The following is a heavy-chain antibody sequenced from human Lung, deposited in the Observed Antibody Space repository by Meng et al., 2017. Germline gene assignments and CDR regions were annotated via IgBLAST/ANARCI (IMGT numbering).Heavy chain of an antibody. CDR2: INHSGST. Sequence: VQLQQWGAGLFKPSETLSLTCVVSGGSLRYHYWSWIRQPPGKGLEWIGEINHSGSTNYNPSLESRATISVDTSQNNLSLKLSSVTAADSAVYYCARGPTTMAHDFDYWGQGTLVTVSS. V-gene: IGHV4-34*01. D-gene: IGHD4-11*01. J-gene: IGHJ4*02. CDR1: GGSLRYHY. CDR3: ARGPTTMAHDFDY.